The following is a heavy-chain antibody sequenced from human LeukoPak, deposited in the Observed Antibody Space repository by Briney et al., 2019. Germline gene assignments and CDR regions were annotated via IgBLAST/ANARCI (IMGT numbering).Heavy chain of an antibody. Sequence: GGSLRLSCAASGFTFSRYAMHWVRQAPGKGLEWVAVISYDGSNEYYADSVKGRFTISRDNSENILYLQMNSLRAEDTAVYYCARDWSLKDWGQGTLVTVSS. CDR1: GFTFSRYA. CDR3: ARDWSLKD. V-gene: IGHV3-30*04. CDR2: ISYDGSNE. J-gene: IGHJ4*02. D-gene: IGHD3-3*01.